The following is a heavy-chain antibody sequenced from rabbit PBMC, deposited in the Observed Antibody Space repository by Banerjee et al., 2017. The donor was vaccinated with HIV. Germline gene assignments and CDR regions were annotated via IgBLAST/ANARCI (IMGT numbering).Heavy chain of an antibody. J-gene: IGHJ6*01. CDR2: IYTDSGST. V-gene: IGHV1S45*01. Sequence: QEQLEESGGDLVKPEGSLTLTCTASGFSFSSYYYMCWVRQAPGKGLEWIACIYTDSGSTEYASWVKGRFTISKTSSTTVTLQMTSLTAADTATYFCARWTNDGGGLGLWGPGTLVTVS. D-gene: IGHD3-1*01. CDR1: GFSFSSYYY. CDR3: ARWTNDGGGLGL.